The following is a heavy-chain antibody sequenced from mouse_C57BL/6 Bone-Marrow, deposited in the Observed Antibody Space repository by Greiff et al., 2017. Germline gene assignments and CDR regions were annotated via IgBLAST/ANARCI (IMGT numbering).Heavy chain of an antibody. CDR3: TTLTYYFDY. CDR1: GYTFTSYG. J-gene: IGHJ2*01. V-gene: IGHV14-4*01. CDR2: IDPENGDT. D-gene: IGHD5-1*01. Sequence: VQLQQSGAELARPGASVKLSCKASGYTFTSYGISWVKQRPEQGLEWIGWIDPENGDTEYASKFQGKATITADTSSNTAYLQLSSLTSEDTAVYYCTTLTYYFDYWGQGTTLTVSS.